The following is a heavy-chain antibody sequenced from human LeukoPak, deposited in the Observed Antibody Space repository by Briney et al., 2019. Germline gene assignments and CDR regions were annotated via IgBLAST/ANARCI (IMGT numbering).Heavy chain of an antibody. CDR2: ISAYNGNT. V-gene: IGHV1-18*01. Sequence: ASVKVSCKASGYTFTSYSISWVRQAPGQGLEWMGWISAYNGNTNYAQKLQGRVTMTTDTSTSTAYMELRSLRSDDTAVYYCASHDYGDSDDAFDIWGQGTMVTVPS. CDR3: ASHDYGDSDDAFDI. J-gene: IGHJ3*02. CDR1: GYTFTSYS. D-gene: IGHD4-17*01.